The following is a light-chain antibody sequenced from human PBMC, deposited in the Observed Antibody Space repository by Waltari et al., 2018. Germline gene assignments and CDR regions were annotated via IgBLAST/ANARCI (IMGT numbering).Light chain of an antibody. J-gene: IGKJ2*01. CDR2: DSS. V-gene: IGKV3-15*01. Sequence: DIMLTQSPSTPSVSPGERATLSCRASQSVSSHLAWYQQIPGQPPRLLIYDSSTRATGIPARFSGSGSGTEFTLTISSLQSEDFAVYYCQQYANWVYTFGQGTKLEIK. CDR3: QQYANWVYT. CDR1: QSVSSH.